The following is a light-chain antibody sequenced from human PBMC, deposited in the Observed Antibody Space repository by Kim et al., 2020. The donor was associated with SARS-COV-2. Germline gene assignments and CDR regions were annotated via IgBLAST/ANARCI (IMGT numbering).Light chain of an antibody. J-gene: IGKJ3*01. Sequence: PASISSRSSQILVDSDGNTYLNWFHQRTGPSPRRLIYKLSNRDSGGPDRFSGSGSGTDFTLLISRVEAEDVVVYYCIQGTHWPFTFGPGTKVDIK. V-gene: IGKV2-30*01. CDR1: QILVDSDGNTY. CDR3: IQGTHWPFT. CDR2: KLS.